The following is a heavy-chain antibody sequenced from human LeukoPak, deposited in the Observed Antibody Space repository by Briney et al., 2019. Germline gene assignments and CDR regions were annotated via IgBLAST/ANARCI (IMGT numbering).Heavy chain of an antibody. CDR1: GFTFSNSA. Sequence: PGRSLRLSRAASGFTFSNSAMHWIRQAPGRGLEWVALMSYDGTNIFYARSVKGRFTISRDNSKKTLYLQMNSLRSEDTAVYYCARDGAARYYFDYWGQGTLVTVSS. CDR2: MSYDGTNI. CDR3: ARDGAARYYFDY. D-gene: IGHD6-6*01. V-gene: IGHV3-30-3*01. J-gene: IGHJ4*02.